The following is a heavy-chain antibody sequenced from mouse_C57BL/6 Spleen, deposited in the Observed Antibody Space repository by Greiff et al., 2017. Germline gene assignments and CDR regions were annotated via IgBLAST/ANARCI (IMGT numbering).Heavy chain of an antibody. J-gene: IGHJ4*01. V-gene: IGHV14-1*01. CDR1: GFNIKDYY. CDR2: LDPEDGDT. CDR3: TPIYDGYSYAMDY. Sequence: VQLQQSGAELVRPGASVKLSCTASGFNIKDYYMHWVKQRPEQGLEWIGRLDPEDGDTEYAPKFQGKATMTADTSSNTAYLQLSSLTSEDTAVYYCTPIYDGYSYAMDYWGQGTSVTVSS. D-gene: IGHD2-3*01.